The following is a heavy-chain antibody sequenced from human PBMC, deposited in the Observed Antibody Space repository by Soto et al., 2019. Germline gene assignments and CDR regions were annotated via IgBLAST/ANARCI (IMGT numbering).Heavy chain of an antibody. CDR2: INPNSGGT. J-gene: IGHJ6*02. CDR1: GYTFPGYY. Sequence: GASVKVSCKASGYTFPGYYMHWVRQAPGQGLEWMGWINPNSGGTNYAQKFQGWVTMTRDTSISTAYMELSRLRSDDTAVYYCARGDNWNSRYYYYGMDVWGQGATVTVSS. CDR3: ARGDNWNSRYYYYGMDV. V-gene: IGHV1-2*04. D-gene: IGHD1-7*01.